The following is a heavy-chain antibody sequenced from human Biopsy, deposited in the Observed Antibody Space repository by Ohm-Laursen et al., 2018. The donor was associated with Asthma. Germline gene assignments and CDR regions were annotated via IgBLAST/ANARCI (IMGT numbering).Heavy chain of an antibody. J-gene: IGHJ4*02. CDR2: VSWNSGSI. Sequence: SLRLSCSASGFTFDDYAMHWVRQAPGKGLEWVSGVSWNSGSIDYADSVKGRFTISRDNSKNTVYLDISSLRIEDTAVFYCGIVVAANPFQGDCWGQGTLVTVSS. CDR1: GFTFDDYA. CDR3: GIVVAANPFQGDC. V-gene: IGHV3-9*01. D-gene: IGHD2-15*01.